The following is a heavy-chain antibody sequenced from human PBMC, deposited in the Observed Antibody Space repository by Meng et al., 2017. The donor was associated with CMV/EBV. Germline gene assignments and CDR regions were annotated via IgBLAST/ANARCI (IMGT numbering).Heavy chain of an antibody. V-gene: IGHV3-23*01. J-gene: IGHJ5*02. CDR2: ISGSGGST. CDR3: AKDRRWELLQGWFDP. Sequence: ETLSLTCTVSGGSISSYYWSWVRQAPGKGLEWVSAISGSGGSTYYADSVKGRFTISRDNSKNTLYLQMNSLRAEDTAVYYCAKDRRWELLQGWFDPWGQGTLVTVSS. D-gene: IGHD1-26*01. CDR1: GGSISSYY.